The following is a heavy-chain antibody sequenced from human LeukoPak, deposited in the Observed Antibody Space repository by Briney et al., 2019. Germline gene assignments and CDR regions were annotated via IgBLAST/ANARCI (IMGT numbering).Heavy chain of an antibody. CDR3: ARERSSVVDHGIDY. V-gene: IGHV4-38-2*02. CDR2: ICHSGST. CDR1: GYSTSSDYC. J-gene: IGHJ4*02. Sequence: PSETLSPTRFVSGYSTSSDYCWGWNRQPPGRGLEWIGSICHSGSTYYKPSLKSRVTISADTAKNQFSLKVTSVTAADTAVYYCARERSSVVDHGIDYWGQGFLVTVSS. D-gene: IGHD2-21*01.